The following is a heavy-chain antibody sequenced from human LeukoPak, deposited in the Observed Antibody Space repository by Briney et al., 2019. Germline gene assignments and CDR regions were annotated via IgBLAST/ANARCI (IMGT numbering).Heavy chain of an antibody. J-gene: IGHJ3*02. CDR1: GYTFTNYA. Sequence: ASVKVSCKASGYTFTNYAISWVRQAPGQGLERMGWISAYNGNTNYAQNFQGRVTMTTDTSTSTAYMELRSLRSDDTAVYYCARGPYCSSTTCNRGTFDIWGQGTLVTVSS. V-gene: IGHV1-18*01. D-gene: IGHD2-2*02. CDR2: ISAYNGNT. CDR3: ARGPYCSSTTCNRGTFDI.